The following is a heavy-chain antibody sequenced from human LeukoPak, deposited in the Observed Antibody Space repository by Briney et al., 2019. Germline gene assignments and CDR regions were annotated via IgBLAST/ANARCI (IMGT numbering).Heavy chain of an antibody. J-gene: IGHJ4*02. Sequence: GGSLRLSCAASGFTFSDYYMSWIQQAPGKGLESVSCISSSGNTIYYADSVKGRFTISRDDAKNSLYLQMNSLRAEDTAVYYCAKDWLLWFGELSPFDYWGQGTLVTVSS. CDR1: GFTFSDYY. D-gene: IGHD3-10*01. V-gene: IGHV3-11*01. CDR2: ISSSGNTI. CDR3: AKDWLLWFGELSPFDY.